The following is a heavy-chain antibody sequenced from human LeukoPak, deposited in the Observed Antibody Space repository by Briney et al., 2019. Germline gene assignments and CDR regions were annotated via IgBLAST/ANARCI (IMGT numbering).Heavy chain of an antibody. Sequence: GGSLRLSCAASGFSFASYGMNWVRQAPGKGLEWVSHITSDGHVETYVDSVRGRFTMSRDNAKDLLFLQMSGLRAEDTAVYYCARDTLNGPFVISLDYWGQGALVTVSS. D-gene: IGHD3-9*01. J-gene: IGHJ4*02. CDR3: ARDTLNGPFVISLDY. CDR1: GFSFASYG. CDR2: ITSDGHVE. V-gene: IGHV3-48*03.